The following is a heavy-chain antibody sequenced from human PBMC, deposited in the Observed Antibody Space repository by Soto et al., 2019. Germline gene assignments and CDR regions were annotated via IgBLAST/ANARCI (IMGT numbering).Heavy chain of an antibody. Sequence: PSATLSLTCTVSGGSISSGDNYWSWIRQPPGEGLEWIGFISYSGTTSYSPSLKSRVAISLDTSKNQFSLSLSSVTAADTAVYYCARESYYYGMDVWGQGTTVTVSS. J-gene: IGHJ6*02. CDR3: ARESYYYGMDV. V-gene: IGHV4-30-4*01. CDR1: GGSISSGDNY. CDR2: ISYSGTT.